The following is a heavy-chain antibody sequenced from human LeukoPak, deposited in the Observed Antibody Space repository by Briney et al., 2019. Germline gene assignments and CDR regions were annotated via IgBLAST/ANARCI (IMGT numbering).Heavy chain of an antibody. D-gene: IGHD6-6*01. Sequence: PSETLSLTCTVSGGSISSYYWSWIRQPPGKGLEWIGYIYYSGSTNYNPSLKSRVTISVDTSKNQFSLKLSSVTAADTAVYHCAREIVSSVESWGQGSLVTVSS. CDR1: GGSISSYY. CDR2: IYYSGST. J-gene: IGHJ4*02. CDR3: AREIVSSVES. V-gene: IGHV4-59*12.